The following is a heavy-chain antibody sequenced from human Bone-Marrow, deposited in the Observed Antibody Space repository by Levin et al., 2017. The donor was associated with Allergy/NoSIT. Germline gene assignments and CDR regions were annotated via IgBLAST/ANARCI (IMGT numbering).Heavy chain of an antibody. CDR2: IWYDGSNK. J-gene: IGHJ3*02. CDR3: ARDETSGSPLGAFDI. D-gene: IGHD3-10*01. V-gene: IGHV3-33*01. CDR1: GFTFSSYG. Sequence: GESLKISCAASGFTFSSYGMHWVRQAPGKGLEWVAVIWYDGSNKYYADSVKGRFTISRDNSKNTLYLQMNSLRAEDTAVYYCARDETSGSPLGAFDIWGQGTMVTVSS.